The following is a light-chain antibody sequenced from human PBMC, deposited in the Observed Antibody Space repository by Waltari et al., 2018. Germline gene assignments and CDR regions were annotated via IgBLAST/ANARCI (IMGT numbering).Light chain of an antibody. J-gene: IGKJ1*01. CDR1: QSVSRA. CDR2: GAS. V-gene: IGKV3-20*01. Sequence: ELVLTQSPGTLSLLLGERATVSCRASQSVSRALAWYQQKHGQSPRLLIYGASTRATGIPDRFSGSGSGTDFSLTISRLEPDDFAVYYCQHYLRLPVTFGQGTTVEI. CDR3: QHYLRLPVT.